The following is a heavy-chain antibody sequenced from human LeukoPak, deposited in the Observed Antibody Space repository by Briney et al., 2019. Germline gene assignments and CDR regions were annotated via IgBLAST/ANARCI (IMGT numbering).Heavy chain of an antibody. V-gene: IGHV1-2*02. CDR3: ARIVHDYGEHVDY. Sequence: VASVKVSCKASGYTFTGYYMHWVRQAPGQGLEWMGWINPNSGGTNYAQKFQGRVTMTRDTSISTAYMELSRLRSDDTAVYYCARIVHDYGEHVDYWGQGTLVTVSS. CDR2: INPNSGGT. J-gene: IGHJ4*02. D-gene: IGHD4-17*01. CDR1: GYTFTGYY.